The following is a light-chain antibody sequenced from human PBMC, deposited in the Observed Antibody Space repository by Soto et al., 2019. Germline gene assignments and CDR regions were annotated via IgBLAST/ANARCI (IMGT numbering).Light chain of an antibody. J-gene: IGKJ2*01. V-gene: IGKV2-28*01. CDR1: QSLLQSNGYNY. Sequence: DIVMTQSPLSLPVTPGEPASISCRSSQSLLQSNGYNYLDWYLQRPGQSPQLLIYLGSHRASGVPDRFSGSGSGTDFTLKISRVEAEDVGIYYCMQGLQTLYTFGQGTKLEIK. CDR2: LGS. CDR3: MQGLQTLYT.